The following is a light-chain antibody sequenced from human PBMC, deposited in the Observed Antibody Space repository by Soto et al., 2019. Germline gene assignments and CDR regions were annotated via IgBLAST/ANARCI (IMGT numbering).Light chain of an antibody. V-gene: IGKV3-20*01. CDR3: QQYGSSPLT. CDR1: QSVSSSY. J-gene: IGKJ4*01. CDR2: GAS. Sequence: EIVLTQSPGTLSLSPGERATLSCRASQSVSSSYLAWYQQKPGQAPGLLIYGASSRATGIPDRFSGSGSGTDFTLTIGRLEPEDFAVYYCQQYGSSPLTFGGGTKVDIK.